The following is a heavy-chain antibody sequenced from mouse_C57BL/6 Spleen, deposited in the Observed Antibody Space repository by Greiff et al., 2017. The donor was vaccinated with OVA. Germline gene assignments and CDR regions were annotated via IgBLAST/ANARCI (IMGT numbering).Heavy chain of an antibody. CDR2: IRSKSSNYAT. V-gene: IGHV10-3*01. CDR3: VRDGGLRRGAWFAY. CDR1: GFTFNTYA. Sequence: EVKLVESGGGLVQPKGSLKLSCAASGFTFNTYAMHWVRQAPGKGLEWVARIRSKSSNYATYYADSVKDRFTISRDDSQSMLYLQMNNLKTEDTAMYYCVRDGGLRRGAWFAYWGQGTLVTVSA. D-gene: IGHD2-4*01. J-gene: IGHJ3*01.